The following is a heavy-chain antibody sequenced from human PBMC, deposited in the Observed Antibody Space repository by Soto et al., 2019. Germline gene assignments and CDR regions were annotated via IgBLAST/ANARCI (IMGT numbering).Heavy chain of an antibody. CDR1: EFTFSSYS. CDR3: ARGQGGCCSGGSCRPYYYGMDV. V-gene: IGHV3-30-3*01. D-gene: IGHD2-15*01. Sequence: WGSLTLACAACEFTFSSYSMNWVRQDPGKGLEWVAVISYDGSNKYYADSVRGRFTISRDNSKNTLYLQMNSLRDEDTAVYYGARGQGGCCSGGSCRPYYYGMDVWGQGTTVTVSS. CDR2: ISYDGSNK. J-gene: IGHJ6*02.